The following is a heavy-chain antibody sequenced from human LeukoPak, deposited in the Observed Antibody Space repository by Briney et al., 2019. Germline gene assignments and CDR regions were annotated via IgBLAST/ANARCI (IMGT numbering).Heavy chain of an antibody. CDR2: IYYSGST. D-gene: IGHD1-26*01. Sequence: TSETLSLTCTVSGGSISSSSYYWGWIRQPPGKGLEWIGSIYYSGSTYYNPSLKSRVTISVDTSKNQFSLKLSSVTAADTAVYYCARTEWEGLFFDYWGQGTLVTVSS. J-gene: IGHJ4*02. V-gene: IGHV4-39*01. CDR3: ARTEWEGLFFDY. CDR1: GGSISSSSYY.